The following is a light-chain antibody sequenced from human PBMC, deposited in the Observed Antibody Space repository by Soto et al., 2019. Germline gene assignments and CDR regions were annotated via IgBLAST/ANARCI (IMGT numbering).Light chain of an antibody. J-gene: IGKJ4*01. CDR1: QSVSSY. CDR3: QQRSDWPST. CDR2: DAS. Sequence: EIVLTQSPATLSLSPGERATLSCRASQSVSSYLAWYQQKPGQAPRLLIYDASNRATGIPARFSGSGSGTDCTLTISSREPDDLAVYYCQQRSDWPSTFGGGTKVQIK. V-gene: IGKV3-11*01.